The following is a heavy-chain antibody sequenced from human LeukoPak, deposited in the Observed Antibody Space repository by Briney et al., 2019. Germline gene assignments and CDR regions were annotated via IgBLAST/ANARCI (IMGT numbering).Heavy chain of an antibody. V-gene: IGHV3-9*01. Sequence: GRSLRLSCAASGFTFDDYAMHWVRHAPGKGLEWVSGINWNSGSIGYADSVKGRFTISRDNAKNSLYLQMNSLRAEDSALYYCAKGYSSLGSHSSFDYWGQGTLVTVSS. J-gene: IGHJ4*02. CDR2: INWNSGSI. CDR1: GFTFDDYA. CDR3: AKGYSSLGSHSSFDY. D-gene: IGHD1-26*01.